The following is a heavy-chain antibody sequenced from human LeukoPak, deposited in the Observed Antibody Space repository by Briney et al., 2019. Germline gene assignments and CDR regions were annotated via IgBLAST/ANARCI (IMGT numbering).Heavy chain of an antibody. D-gene: IGHD5-24*01. V-gene: IGHV3-53*04. CDR2: IYSGGST. CDR3: ARVNGDSWLQVDY. Sequence: GGSLRLSCAASGFTVSSNYMSWVRQAPGKGLEWVSVIYSGGSTYYADSVKGRFTISRHNSKNTLYLQMNSLRAEDTAVYYCARVNGDSWLQVDYWGQGTLVTVSS. CDR1: GFTVSSNY. J-gene: IGHJ4*02.